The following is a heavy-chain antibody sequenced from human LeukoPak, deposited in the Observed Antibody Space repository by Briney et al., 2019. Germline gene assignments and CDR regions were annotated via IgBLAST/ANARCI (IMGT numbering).Heavy chain of an antibody. Sequence: GRSLRLSCAASGFKFSNFGMHWVRQAPGKGLEWVAVIWYDGSNKYYADSVKGRFTISRDNSKNTKNTLYLQMNSLRAEDTAVYYCARGYCSGGSCPSNSEFDYRGQGTLVTVSS. D-gene: IGHD2-15*01. CDR3: ARGYCSGGSCPSNSEFDY. V-gene: IGHV3-33*01. CDR1: GFKFSNFG. CDR2: IWYDGSNK. J-gene: IGHJ4*02.